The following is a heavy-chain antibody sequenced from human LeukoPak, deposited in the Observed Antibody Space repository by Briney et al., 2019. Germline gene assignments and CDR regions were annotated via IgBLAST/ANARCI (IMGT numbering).Heavy chain of an antibody. CDR2: IIPIFGTA. V-gene: IGHV1-69*13. J-gene: IGHJ5*02. Sequence: GASVKVSCKASGGTFSSYAISWVRQAPGQGLEWMGGIIPIFGTANYAQKFQGRVTITADESTSTAYMELSSLRSEDTAVYYCARDAVNDYGDPNWFDPWDQGTLVTVSS. CDR1: GGTFSSYA. CDR3: ARDAVNDYGDPNWFDP. D-gene: IGHD4-17*01.